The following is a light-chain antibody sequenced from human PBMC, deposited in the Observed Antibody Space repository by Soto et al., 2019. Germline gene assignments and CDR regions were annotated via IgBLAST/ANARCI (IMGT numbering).Light chain of an antibody. Sequence: DIVMTQSPHSLAVSLGERATINCKSSQSVLYSSNNKNYLAWYQQKPRQPPKLLIYWASTRESGVPARLSGSGSGRDFTVTISSLQAEDVAGYYGQQYYNTSWTFGEGTKVDIK. V-gene: IGKV4-1*01. CDR1: QSVLYSSNNKNY. CDR2: WAS. CDR3: QQYYNTSWT. J-gene: IGKJ1*01.